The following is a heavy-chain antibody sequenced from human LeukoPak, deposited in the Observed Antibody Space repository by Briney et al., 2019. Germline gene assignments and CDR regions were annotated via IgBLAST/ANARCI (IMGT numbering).Heavy chain of an antibody. D-gene: IGHD7-27*01. V-gene: IGHV3-48*04. CDR3: TKGNWGSPFDY. CDR2: ISRRSAIK. CDR1: GFTFSTFN. J-gene: IGHJ4*02. Sequence: GGSLRLSCAASGFTFSTFNMNWVRQAPGKGLEWVSHISRRSAIKRFADSVKGRFTISRDNAKNSLYLQMNSLRAEDTALYYCTKGNWGSPFDYWGQGALVTVSS.